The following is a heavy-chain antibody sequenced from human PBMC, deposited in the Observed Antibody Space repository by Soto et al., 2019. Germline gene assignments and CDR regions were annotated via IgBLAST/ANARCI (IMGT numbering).Heavy chain of an antibody. J-gene: IGHJ4*02. V-gene: IGHV4-31*03. CDR3: ARDIMFGGQWLEFDY. Sequence: SETLSLTCTVSGGSISSGGYYWSWIRQHPGKGLEWIGYIYYSGSTYYNPSLKSRVTISVDTSKNQFSLKLSSVTAADTAVYYCARDIMFGGQWLEFDYWGQGTLVTVSS. CDR2: IYYSGST. D-gene: IGHD6-19*01. CDR1: GGSISSGGYY.